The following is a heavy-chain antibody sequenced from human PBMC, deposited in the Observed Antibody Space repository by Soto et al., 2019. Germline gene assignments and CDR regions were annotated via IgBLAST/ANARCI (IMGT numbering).Heavy chain of an antibody. CDR2: ISGSGGST. D-gene: IGHD4-17*01. J-gene: IGHJ5*02. Sequence: EVQLLESGGGLVQPGGSLRLSCAASGFTFSSYAMSWVRQAPGKGLEWVSAISGSGGSTYYADSVKGRFTISRDNSMDTLYLQMNSPRAEDTAVYYCAKVVWVRTLSTVHWFDPWGQGTVVTVSS. V-gene: IGHV3-23*01. CDR1: GFTFSSYA. CDR3: AKVVWVRTLSTVHWFDP.